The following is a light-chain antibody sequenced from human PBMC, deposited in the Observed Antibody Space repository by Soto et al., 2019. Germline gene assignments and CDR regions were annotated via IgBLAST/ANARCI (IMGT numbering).Light chain of an antibody. CDR2: DVS. Sequence: QSVLTQPASVSGSPGQSITISCTGTSSDVGGYNYVSWYQQDPGKAPKLMIYDVSNRPSGVSNRFSGSKSGNTASLTISGLQAEDEADYYCSSYTSSSSPYVFGTGTKLTVL. V-gene: IGLV2-14*01. CDR1: SSDVGGYNY. J-gene: IGLJ1*01. CDR3: SSYTSSSSPYV.